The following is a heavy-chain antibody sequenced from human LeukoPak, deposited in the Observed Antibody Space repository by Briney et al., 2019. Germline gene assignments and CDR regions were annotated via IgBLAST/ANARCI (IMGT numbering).Heavy chain of an antibody. J-gene: IGHJ4*02. Sequence: GGSLRLSCAASGFTFSSYEMNWVRQAPGKGLEWVPYISSSGSTIYYADSVKGRFTISRDNAKNSLYLQMNRLRAEETAVYYCAGVTYYYDSSGYYHFDYWGQGTLVTVSS. V-gene: IGHV3-48*03. CDR1: GFTFSSYE. CDR3: AGVTYYYDSSGYYHFDY. CDR2: ISSSGSTI. D-gene: IGHD3-22*01.